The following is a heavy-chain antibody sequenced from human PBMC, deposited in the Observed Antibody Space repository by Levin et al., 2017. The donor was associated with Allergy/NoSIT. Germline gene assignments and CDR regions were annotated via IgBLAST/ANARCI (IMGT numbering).Heavy chain of an antibody. V-gene: IGHV1-69*06. J-gene: IGHJ5*02. CDR2: IIPIFGTA. CDR3: ARYCSGGSCYRRWFDP. Sequence: KISCKASGGTFSSYAISWVRQAPGQGLEWMGGIIPIFGTANYAQKFQGRVTITADKSTSTAYMELSSLRSEDTAVYYCARYCSGGSCYRRWFDPWGQGTLVTVSS. D-gene: IGHD2-15*01. CDR1: GGTFSSYA.